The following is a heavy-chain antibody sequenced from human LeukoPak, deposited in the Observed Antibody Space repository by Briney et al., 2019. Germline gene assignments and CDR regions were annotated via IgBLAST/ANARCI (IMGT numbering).Heavy chain of an antibody. CDR3: AKDLNYGDYFYYYYYGMDV. J-gene: IGHJ6*02. V-gene: IGHV3-30*02. CDR1: GVTFSTFG. CDR2: VWYVGGDE. Sequence: GRSLRLSCAASGVTFSTFGLHWVRQAPGKGLEWVASVWYVGGDEYYADSVKGRFKISRDNSKSTLYLQMNSLRAEDTAVYYCAKDLNYGDYFYYYYYGMDVWGQGTTVTVSS. D-gene: IGHD4-17*01.